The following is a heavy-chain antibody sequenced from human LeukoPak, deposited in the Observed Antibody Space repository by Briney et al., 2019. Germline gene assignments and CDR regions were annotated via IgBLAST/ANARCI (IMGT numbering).Heavy chain of an antibody. V-gene: IGHV1-46*01. CDR2: INPSGGST. Sequence: ASVKVSCKASGYTFTSYYMHWVRQAPGQGLEWMGIINPSGGSTSYAQKFQGRVTMTRDTSTSTVYMELSSLRSEDTAVYYCARDPQGYNYGYLFDYWGQGTLVTVSS. D-gene: IGHD5-18*01. CDR1: GYTFTSYY. CDR3: ARDPQGYNYGYLFDY. J-gene: IGHJ4*02.